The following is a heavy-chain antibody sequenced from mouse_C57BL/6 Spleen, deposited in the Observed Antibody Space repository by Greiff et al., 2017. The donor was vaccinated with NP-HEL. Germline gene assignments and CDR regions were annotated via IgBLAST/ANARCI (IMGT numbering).Heavy chain of an antibody. V-gene: IGHV1-69*01. CDR3: ARKDDGYSYYFDY. D-gene: IGHD2-3*01. Sequence: QVQLQQPGAELVMPGASVKLSCKASGYTFTSYWMHWVKQRPGQGLEWIGEIDPSDSYTNYNQKFKGKSTLTVDKSSSTAYMQLSSLTSEDSAFYYCARKDDGYSYYFDYWGQGTTRTVSS. CDR2: IDPSDSYT. CDR1: GYTFTSYW. J-gene: IGHJ2*01.